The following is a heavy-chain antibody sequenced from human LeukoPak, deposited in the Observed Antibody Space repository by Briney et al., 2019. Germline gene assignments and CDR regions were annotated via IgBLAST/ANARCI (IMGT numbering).Heavy chain of an antibody. J-gene: IGHJ4*02. Sequence: GRSLRLSCTASGFTFSSYGMHWVRQAPGKGLEWVAVISYDGSNKYYADSVKGRSTISRDNSKNTLYLQMNTLRPNDTGVYYCAKDSSLYSITNWGQGTLVTVSS. CDR1: GFTFSSYG. CDR3: AKDSSLYSITN. D-gene: IGHD3-16*01. V-gene: IGHV3-30*18. CDR2: ISYDGSNK.